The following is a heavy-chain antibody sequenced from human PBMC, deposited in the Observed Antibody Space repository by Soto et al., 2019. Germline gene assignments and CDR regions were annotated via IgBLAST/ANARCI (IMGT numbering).Heavy chain of an antibody. D-gene: IGHD3-22*01. J-gene: IGHJ5*02. Sequence: GASVKVSCKASGGTFSNSAISWVRQAPGQGLEWMGGIIPIFGTANYAQKFQGRVTITADESTSTAYMELSSLRSEDTAVYYCARPTRYYYDSSGQSAWFDPWGQGTLVTVSS. V-gene: IGHV1-69*13. CDR3: ARPTRYYYDSSGQSAWFDP. CDR1: GGTFSNSA. CDR2: IIPIFGTA.